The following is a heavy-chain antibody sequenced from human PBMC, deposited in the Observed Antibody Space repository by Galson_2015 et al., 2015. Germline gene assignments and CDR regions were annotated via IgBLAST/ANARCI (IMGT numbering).Heavy chain of an antibody. J-gene: IGHJ6*02. CDR2: INTNTGNP. CDR3: ARESDARYYYGMDV. CDR1: GYTFTSYA. V-gene: IGHV7-4-1*02. Sequence: SVKVSCKASGYTFTSYAMNWVRQAPGQGLEWMGWINTNTGNPTYAQGFTGRFVFSSDTSVSTAYLQISSLKAEDAAVYYCARESDARYYYGMDVWGQGTTVTVSS.